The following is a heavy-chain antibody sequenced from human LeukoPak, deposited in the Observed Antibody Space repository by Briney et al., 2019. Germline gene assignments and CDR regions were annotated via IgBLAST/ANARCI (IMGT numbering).Heavy chain of an antibody. CDR2: ISYDGSNG. CDR3: AREDPPLNF. V-gene: IGHV3-30*04. Sequence: GGSLRLSCTASGFTFSNYAMHWVRQAPGKGLEWVAAISYDGSNGWYADSMKGRFTISRDNSKNTLYLQMNSLRAEDTAVYSCAREDPPLNFWGQGTLVTVSS. J-gene: IGHJ4*02. CDR1: GFTFSNYA.